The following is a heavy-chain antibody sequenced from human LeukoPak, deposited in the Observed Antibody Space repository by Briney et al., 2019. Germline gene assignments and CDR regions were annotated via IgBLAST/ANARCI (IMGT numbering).Heavy chain of an antibody. Sequence: GGSLRLSCAASGFTFSSYGMHWFRQAPGKGLEWVAVISYDGSNKYYADSVKGRFTISRDNSKNTLYLHMNSLRAEDTALYYCAKDGSSSWYYFDYWGQGTLVTVSS. CDR2: ISYDGSNK. J-gene: IGHJ4*02. V-gene: IGHV3-30*18. D-gene: IGHD6-13*01. CDR1: GFTFSSYG. CDR3: AKDGSSSWYYFDY.